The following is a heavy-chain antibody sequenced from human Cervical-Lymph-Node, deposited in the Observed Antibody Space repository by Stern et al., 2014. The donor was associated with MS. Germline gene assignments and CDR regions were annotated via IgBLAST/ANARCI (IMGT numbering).Heavy chain of an antibody. J-gene: IGHJ4*02. D-gene: IGHD5-18*01. CDR3: ARQGAYTYGRFDS. CDR2: IYPDDSDI. Sequence: VQLVESGAEVKKPGETLKISCKGSGYNFTNYWIGWVRQMPGKGLELMGIIYPDDSDIRDSPSFQGQVTMSADKSINTAYLQWNSLKASDTAMYYCARQGAYTYGRFDSWGQGTLVTVSS. CDR1: GYNFTNYW. V-gene: IGHV5-51*01.